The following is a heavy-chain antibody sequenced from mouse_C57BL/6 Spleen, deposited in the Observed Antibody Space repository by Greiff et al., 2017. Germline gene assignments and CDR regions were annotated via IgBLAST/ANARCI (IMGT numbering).Heavy chain of an antibody. D-gene: IGHD2-4*01. CDR2: INPGSGGT. J-gene: IGHJ3*01. V-gene: IGHV1-54*01. Sequence: QVQLKESGAELVRPGTSVKVSCKASGYAFTNYLIEWVKQRPGQGLEWIGVINPGSGGTNYNEKFKGKATLTVDKSSSTAYMQLSSLTSEDSAVYFCARSDYEAFAYWGQGTLVTVSA. CDR1: GYAFTNYL. CDR3: ARSDYEAFAY.